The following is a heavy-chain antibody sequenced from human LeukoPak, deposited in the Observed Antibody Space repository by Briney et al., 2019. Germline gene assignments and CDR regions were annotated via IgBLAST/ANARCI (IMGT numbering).Heavy chain of an antibody. J-gene: IGHJ6*02. Sequence: GESLRLCCAASGFIFSSYSMSWVRQAPGKGLEWVSVITGSGGNTYYADSVKGRFTISKDNSKNTVYLQMSSLRVDDTAVYYCAKAASSSWPSYYYGMDVWGQGTTVTVSS. CDR1: GFIFSSYS. CDR2: ITGSGGNT. CDR3: AKAASSSWPSYYYGMDV. D-gene: IGHD6-13*01. V-gene: IGHV3-23*01.